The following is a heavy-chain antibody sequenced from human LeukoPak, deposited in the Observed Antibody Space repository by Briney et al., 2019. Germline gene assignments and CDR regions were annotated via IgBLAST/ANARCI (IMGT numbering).Heavy chain of an antibody. D-gene: IGHD3-10*01. CDR2: ISGSGGST. Sequence: GGSLRLSCAASGFTFSSYAMSWVRRAPGKGLEWVSAISGSGGSTYYADSVKGRFTISRDNSKNTLYLQMNSLRAEDTALYYCAKVPLLWIGKCHFDYWGQGTLLTVSS. J-gene: IGHJ4*02. CDR3: AKVPLLWIGKCHFDY. CDR1: GFTFSSYA. V-gene: IGHV3-23*01.